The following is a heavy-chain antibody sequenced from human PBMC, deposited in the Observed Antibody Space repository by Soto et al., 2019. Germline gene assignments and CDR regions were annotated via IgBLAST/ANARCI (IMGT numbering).Heavy chain of an antibody. CDR3: ARGGGVGVAGSAAFDM. CDR2: INPATGAA. V-gene: IGHV1-2*02. J-gene: IGHJ3*02. Sequence: QLHLVQSGAVVKKPGASVTVSCSASGYPVTAYYMHWVRQAPGRGLEWMGGINPATGAAKYTQTFQGMVTMTRDTSTSTVFIELGGLTSDDTAVFYCARGGGVGVAGSAAFDMWGQGTLVTVSS. D-gene: IGHD3-3*01. CDR1: GYPVTAYY.